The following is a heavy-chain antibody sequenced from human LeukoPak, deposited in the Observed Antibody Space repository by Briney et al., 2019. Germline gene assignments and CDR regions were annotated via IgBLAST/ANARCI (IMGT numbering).Heavy chain of an antibody. CDR2: IYSGGST. D-gene: IGHD1-26*01. Sequence: GGSLRLSCAASGFTVSSNYMSWVRQAPGKGLEWVSVIYSGGSTYYADSVKGRFTISRDNSKNTLYLQMNSLRAEDTVVYYCARMWVYYFDYWGQGTLVTVSS. CDR1: GFTVSSNY. CDR3: ARMWVYYFDY. V-gene: IGHV3-66*01. J-gene: IGHJ4*02.